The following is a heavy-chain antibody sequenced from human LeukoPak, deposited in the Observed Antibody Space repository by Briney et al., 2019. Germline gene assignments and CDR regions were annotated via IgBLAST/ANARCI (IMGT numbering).Heavy chain of an antibody. V-gene: IGHV3-11*06. D-gene: IGHD3-10*01. CDR2: VSSSTSYT. Sequence: GGSLRLSCAASGFTFSDYYLSWIRQAPGKGLEWVSYVSSSTSYTNYADSVKGRFTISRENAKNSLYLHMNSLRGEDTAVYYCARRGGSTATGYYFDYWGQGTLVTVSA. CDR3: ARRGGSTATGYYFDY. CDR1: GFTFSDYY. J-gene: IGHJ4*02.